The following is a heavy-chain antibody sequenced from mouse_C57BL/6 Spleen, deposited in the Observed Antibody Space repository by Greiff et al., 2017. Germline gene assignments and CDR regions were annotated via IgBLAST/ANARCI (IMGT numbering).Heavy chain of an antibody. CDR1: GYSITSGYY. Sequence: EVQLVESGPGLVKPSPSLSLSCSASGYSITSGYYWYWIRQFPGNKLEWMGYISYDGSNNYNPSLKNRNSITRDTSKNQFFLKLNTVTTEDTATFYCARGDVYYSGYLEVWSTGTTVTVSA. V-gene: IGHV3-6*01. J-gene: IGHJ1*03. CDR2: ISYDGSN. CDR3: ARGDVYYSGYLEV. D-gene: IGHD2-3*01.